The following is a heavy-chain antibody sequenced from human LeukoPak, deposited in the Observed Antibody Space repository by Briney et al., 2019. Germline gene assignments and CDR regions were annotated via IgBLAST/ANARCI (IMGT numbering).Heavy chain of an antibody. D-gene: IGHD3-22*01. CDR3: ARGNHNYDSAGRD. Sequence: GGSLRLSCAASGFTVSSNYMSWVRQAPGKGLEWVSVICTDDSTYYADSVKGRFTISRDNSKNTLYLQMNSLRAEDTAVYYCARGNHNYDSAGRDWGQGTLVTVSS. CDR1: GFTVSSNY. V-gene: IGHV3-66*02. J-gene: IGHJ4*02. CDR2: ICTDDST.